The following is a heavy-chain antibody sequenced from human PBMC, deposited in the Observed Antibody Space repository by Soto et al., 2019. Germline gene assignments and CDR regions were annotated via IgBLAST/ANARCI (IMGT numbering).Heavy chain of an antibody. J-gene: IGHJ4*02. Sequence: QVHLVQSGAEVKKAGSSVKVSCKAPGGTFKNNGISWVRQAPGQGLEWMGGIIPVFGTTKYAQKFQGRLTITADDYTSTAYMELSSLRYEDTAVYYCARENGVAVGTILYYFDYWGQGTLVTVS. CDR2: IIPVFGTT. CDR3: ARENGVAVGTILYYFDY. CDR1: GGTFKNNG. V-gene: IGHV1-69*01. D-gene: IGHD1-1*01.